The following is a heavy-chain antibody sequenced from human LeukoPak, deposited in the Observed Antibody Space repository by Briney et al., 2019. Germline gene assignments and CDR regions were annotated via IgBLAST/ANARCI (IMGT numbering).Heavy chain of an antibody. V-gene: IGHV3-23*01. D-gene: IGHD1/OR15-1a*01. CDR2: MSASGSHT. Sequence: PGGSLGLSCAASGFIFSDFAMSWVRQAPGKGLEWVSGMSASGSHTHSADFVKGRFTISRDNFKNTLYLQMNGLRVEDMAVYYCAKVRSGNNYYFDYWGQGTLVTVSS. J-gene: IGHJ4*02. CDR1: GFIFSDFA. CDR3: AKVRSGNNYYFDY.